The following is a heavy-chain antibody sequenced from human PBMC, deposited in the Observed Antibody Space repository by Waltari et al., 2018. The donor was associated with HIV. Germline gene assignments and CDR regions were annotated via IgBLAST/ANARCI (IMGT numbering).Heavy chain of an antibody. V-gene: IGHV1-24*01. CDR1: GDSPRGVS. D-gene: IGHD5-12*01. J-gene: IGHJ6*02. CDR2: FDPEDGET. Sequence: QVHMVQSGAAVKEPGSSVKVSCKLCGDSPRGVSIHWVRQGPGRGLEWMGGFDPEDGETIHAQKFQDRVTMTEDTSTDTAYMELSSLTSEDTAVYFCATSGHGGPYYYYGLDVWGQGTTVTVSS. CDR3: ATSGHGGPYYYYGLDV.